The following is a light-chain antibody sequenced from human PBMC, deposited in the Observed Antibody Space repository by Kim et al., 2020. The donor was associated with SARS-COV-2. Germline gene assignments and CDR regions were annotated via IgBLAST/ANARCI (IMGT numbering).Light chain of an antibody. Sequence: SRGEKAALACRASQTISNNLVWFQQKPGQAPRLLISGASTRATGIPARFSGSGSGTEFTLTISSLQSEDFAVYYCQQYINWPRTFGQGTKVDIK. CDR1: QTISNN. J-gene: IGKJ1*01. CDR3: QQYINWPRT. CDR2: GAS. V-gene: IGKV3-15*01.